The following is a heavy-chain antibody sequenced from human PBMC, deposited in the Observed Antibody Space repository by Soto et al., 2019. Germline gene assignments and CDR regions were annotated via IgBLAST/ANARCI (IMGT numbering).Heavy chain of an antibody. J-gene: IGHJ6*02. CDR1: GFTFSSYA. V-gene: IGHV3-23*01. CDR3: AKDASSGYYSYYYGMDV. Sequence: EVQLLESGGGLVQPGGSLRLSCAASGFTFSSYAISWVRQAPGKGLEWVSAISGSGGSTYYADSVKGRFTISRDNSKNTLYLQMNSLRAEDTAVYYCAKDASSGYYSYYYGMDVWGQGTTVTVSS. CDR2: ISGSGGST. D-gene: IGHD3-22*01.